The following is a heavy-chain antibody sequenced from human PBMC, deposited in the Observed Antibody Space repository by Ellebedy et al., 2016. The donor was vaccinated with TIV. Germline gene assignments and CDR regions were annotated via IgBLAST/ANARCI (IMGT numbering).Heavy chain of an antibody. V-gene: IGHV1-3*01. D-gene: IGHD5-24*01. CDR1: GYTFTSYA. CDR3: AKARSGDGYNIDY. CDR2: INAGNGNT. J-gene: IGHJ4*02. Sequence: ASVKVSCXASGYTFTSYAMHWVRQAPGQRLEWMGWINAGNGNTKYSQKFQGRVTITRDTSASTAYMGLSSLRSEDTAVYYCAKARSGDGYNIDYWGQGTLVTVSS.